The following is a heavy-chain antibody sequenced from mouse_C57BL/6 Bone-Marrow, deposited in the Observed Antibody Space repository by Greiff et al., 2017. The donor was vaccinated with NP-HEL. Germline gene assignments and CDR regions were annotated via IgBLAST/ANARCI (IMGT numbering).Heavy chain of an antibody. V-gene: IGHV1-15*01. CDR2: IDPETGGT. CDR1: GYTFTDYE. J-gene: IGHJ1*03. D-gene: IGHD2-2*01. Sequence: QVQLKQSGAELVRPGASVTLSCKASGYTFTDYEMHWVKQTPVHGLEWIGAIDPETGGTAYNQKFKGKAILTADKSSSTAYMELRSLTSEDSAVYYCTRYYYGYDVGYFDVWGTGTTVTVSS. CDR3: TRYYYGYDVGYFDV.